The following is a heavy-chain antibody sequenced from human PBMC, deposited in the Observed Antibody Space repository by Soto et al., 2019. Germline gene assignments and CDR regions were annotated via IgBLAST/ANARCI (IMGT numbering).Heavy chain of an antibody. V-gene: IGHV1-18*01. D-gene: IGHD4-17*01. J-gene: IGHJ4*02. CDR3: ARRYGDPSSAAGFDH. CDR2: ISTYNGNK. CDR1: GYTFRDYG. Sequence: QVQLVQSGGEVKKPGASVKVSCRASGYTFRDYGISWVRQAPGQGLEWMGWISTYNGNKNYAQGFHGRVTLTTDTSTTTAYMELRSLRSDDTAIYYCARRYGDPSSAAGFDHWGQGTLVTVSS.